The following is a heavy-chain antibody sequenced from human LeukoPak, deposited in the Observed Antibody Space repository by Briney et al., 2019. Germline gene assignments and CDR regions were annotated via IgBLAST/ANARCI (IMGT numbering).Heavy chain of an antibody. CDR2: INSDGSIT. CDR3: ARDAVDTANAV. CDR1: GFTFTTYW. J-gene: IGHJ6*02. V-gene: IGHV3-74*01. Sequence: PGGSLRLSCAASGFTFTTYWMHWVRQAPGKGLVWVSHINSDGSITSYADSVKGRFTIPRDNAKNTLYLQMNSLRAEDTAVYYCARDAVDTANAVWGQGTTVTVSS. D-gene: IGHD5-18*01.